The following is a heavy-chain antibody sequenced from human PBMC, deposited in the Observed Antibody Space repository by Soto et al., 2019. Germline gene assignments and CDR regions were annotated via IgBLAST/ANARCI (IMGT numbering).Heavy chain of an antibody. CDR3: ARSTTIFGVVIMRPYYYGMDV. D-gene: IGHD3-3*01. Sequence: RASVKVSCKASGYTFTSYAMHWVRQAPGQRLEWMGWINAGNGNTKYSQKFQGRVTITRDTSASTAYMELSSLRSEDTAVYYCARSTTIFGVVIMRPYYYGMDVWGQGTTVTVSS. CDR2: INAGNGNT. V-gene: IGHV1-3*01. CDR1: GYTFTSYA. J-gene: IGHJ6*02.